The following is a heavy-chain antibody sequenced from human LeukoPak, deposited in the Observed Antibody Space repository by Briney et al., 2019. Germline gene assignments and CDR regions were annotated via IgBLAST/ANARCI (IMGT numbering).Heavy chain of an antibody. CDR3: AKDELRYFDWQAPYYYYGMDV. CDR1: GFTFGSYA. V-gene: IGHV3-23*01. CDR2: ISGSGSST. Sequence: GGSLRLSCAASGFTFGSYAMSWVRQAPGKGLEWVSAISGSGSSTYYADSVKGRFTISRDNSKNTLYLQMNSLRAEDTAVYYCAKDELRYFDWQAPYYYYGMDVWGQGTTVTVSS. J-gene: IGHJ6*02. D-gene: IGHD3-9*01.